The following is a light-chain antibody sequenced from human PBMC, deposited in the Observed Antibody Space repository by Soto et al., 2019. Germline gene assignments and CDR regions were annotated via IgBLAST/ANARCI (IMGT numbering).Light chain of an antibody. Sequence: IVLTHSPTTLPLSPGERATRSGSTSQSVSSYLAWYQQKTGQAPRLLIYDASNRATGIPARFSGSGSGTDFTLTISSLEPEDFAVYYCQQRSNWPPWTFGQGTKADSK. V-gene: IGKV3-11*01. CDR3: QQRSNWPPWT. CDR1: QSVSSY. CDR2: DAS. J-gene: IGKJ1*01.